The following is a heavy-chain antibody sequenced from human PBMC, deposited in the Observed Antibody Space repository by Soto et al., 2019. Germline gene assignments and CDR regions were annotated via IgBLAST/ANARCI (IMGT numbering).Heavy chain of an antibody. D-gene: IGHD5-12*01. J-gene: IGHJ4*02. CDR1: VFTVSSTNY. V-gene: IGHV3-53*01. CDR3: HGYGY. CDR2: IYSGGTT. Sequence: EVQVVESGGGLIQPGGSLRLSCVVSVFTVSSTNYMSRVRQAPGKGLEWVSVIYSGGTTFYADSVKGRFTISRDNSKNTLYLQMNSLRAEDTAVYYCHGYGYWGQGTLVTVSS.